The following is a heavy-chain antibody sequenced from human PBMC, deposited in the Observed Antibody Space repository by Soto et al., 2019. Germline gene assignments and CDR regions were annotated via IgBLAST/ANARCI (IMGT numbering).Heavy chain of an antibody. V-gene: IGHV1-18*01. CDR3: AKADSNYAGRFSYYYMDV. Sequence: GASVKVSCKASGYTFRSYGISWVRQAPGQGLEWMGWISGYNGNTHYSQKFQGKVTMTTDTSTSTAYMELRNPRSDDTAMYYCAKADSNYAGRFSYYYMDVWGTGTMVTVSS. CDR2: ISGYNGNT. D-gene: IGHD4-4*01. CDR1: GYTFRSYG. J-gene: IGHJ6*03.